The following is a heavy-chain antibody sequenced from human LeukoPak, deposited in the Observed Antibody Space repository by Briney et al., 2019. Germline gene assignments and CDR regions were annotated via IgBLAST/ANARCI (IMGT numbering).Heavy chain of an antibody. CDR2: ITSSGTSV. CDR3: AKPSTSWRPPDY. J-gene: IGHJ4*02. Sequence: GGSLRLSCAVSGFTFSSYAVSWVRQVPGKGLEWVSGITSSGTSVYYADSVKDRFTISRDNSKNTLYLQMNSLRDEDTAVYYWAKPSTSWRPPDYWGQGTLVTVSS. V-gene: IGHV3-23*01. CDR1: GFTFSSYA. D-gene: IGHD6-13*01.